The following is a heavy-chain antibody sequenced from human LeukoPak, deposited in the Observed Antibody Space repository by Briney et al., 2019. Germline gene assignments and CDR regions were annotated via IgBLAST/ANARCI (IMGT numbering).Heavy chain of an antibody. CDR3: ARGPSHYFGAGSAPKDFDY. J-gene: IGHJ4*02. CDR2: ISAYNGNR. V-gene: IGHV1-18*01. CDR1: DYTFSSYG. D-gene: IGHD3-10*01. Sequence: GASVKVSCKASDYTFSSYGIHWVRQAPGQGPEWMGWISAYNGNRDYALKFQGRVTMATDTSTNTVQMELRSLRSDDTAVYYCARGPSHYFGAGSAPKDFDYWGQGTLVIVSS.